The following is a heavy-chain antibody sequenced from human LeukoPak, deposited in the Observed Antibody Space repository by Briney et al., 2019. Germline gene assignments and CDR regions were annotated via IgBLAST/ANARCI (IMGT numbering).Heavy chain of an antibody. J-gene: IGHJ4*02. CDR1: GFTFSDYW. V-gene: IGHV3-7*04. CDR3: ARGDWAPFDY. D-gene: IGHD2-21*02. CDR2: MDQDGGGK. Sequence: GGSLRLSCAASGFTFSDYWMNWVRQAPGKGLEWVANMDQDGGGKYYLDSVKGRFTISRDNAKNSLYLQINSLRAEDTAVYYCARGDWAPFDYWGQGSLLTVSS.